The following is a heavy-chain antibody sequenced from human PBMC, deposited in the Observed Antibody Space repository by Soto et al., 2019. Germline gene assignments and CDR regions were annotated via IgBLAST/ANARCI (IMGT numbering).Heavy chain of an antibody. CDR2: ISSSSSYI. CDR1: GFTFSSYS. J-gene: IGHJ6*02. D-gene: IGHD3-16*01. V-gene: IGHV3-21*01. CDR3: ARDWGYYDYYGLDV. Sequence: EVQLVESGGGLVKPGGSLRLSCAASGFTFSSYSMNWVRQAPGKGLEWVSSISSSSSYIYYADSVKGRFTISRDNAKNSLYLQMNSLRAEDTAVYYCARDWGYYDYYGLDVWGHGTTVTVSS.